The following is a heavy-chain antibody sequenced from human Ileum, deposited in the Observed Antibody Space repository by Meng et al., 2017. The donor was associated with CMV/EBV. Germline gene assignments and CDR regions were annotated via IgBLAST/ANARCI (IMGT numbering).Heavy chain of an antibody. J-gene: IGHJ4*02. Sequence: HVPLPPLGPGRVKPSQTLSLTWAGDSFFISTESWNWIRQSPSRGLEWLGRTWYGSKWYYEYAVSVKSRITIIPDTSQNQISLQLNSVTPDDTAVYYCTYGWPLKYWGQGSLVTVSS. CDR2: TWYGSKWYY. V-gene: IGHV6-1*01. CDR1: DSFFISTES. D-gene: IGHD3-10*01. CDR3: TYGWPLKY.